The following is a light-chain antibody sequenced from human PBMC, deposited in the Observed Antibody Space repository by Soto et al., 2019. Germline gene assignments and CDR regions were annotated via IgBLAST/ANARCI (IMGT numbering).Light chain of an antibody. V-gene: IGKV3-15*01. CDR2: GVS. CDR1: ESLFGF. Sequence: DIVLTQSPATLSVSPGDTVTLSCRASESLFGFLAWYQQKPGQAPRLLMYGVSTRATGIPARFSGGGSATDFTITISSLQSEDSAFYFCQSYNDWPVASGLGTRLEI. J-gene: IGKJ2*01. CDR3: QSYNDWPVA.